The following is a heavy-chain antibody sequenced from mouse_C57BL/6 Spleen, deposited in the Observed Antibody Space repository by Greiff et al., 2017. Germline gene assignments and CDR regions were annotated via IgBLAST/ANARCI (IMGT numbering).Heavy chain of an antibody. V-gene: IGHV1-59*01. CDR2: IDPSDSYT. CDR3: ARNYGSSPWFAY. J-gene: IGHJ3*01. CDR1: GYTFTSYW. Sequence: VQLQQPGAELVRPGTSVKLSCKASGYTFTSYWMHWVKQRPGQGLEWIGVIDPSDSYTNYNQKCKGKATLTVDTSSSTAYMQLSSLTSEDSAVYYCARNYGSSPWFAYWGQGTLVTVSA. D-gene: IGHD1-1*01.